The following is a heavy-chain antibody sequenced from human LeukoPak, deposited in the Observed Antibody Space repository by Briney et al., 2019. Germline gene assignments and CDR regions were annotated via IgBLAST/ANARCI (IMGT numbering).Heavy chain of an antibody. D-gene: IGHD2-8*01. CDR1: GFIFSSYW. V-gene: IGHV3-7*01. CDR2: IKQDGSEK. Sequence: PGGSLRLSCAASGFIFSSYWMSWVRQAPGKGLEWVANIKQDGSEKDYVDSVKGRFTISRDNAKNSLYLQMNSLRAEDTAVYYCARNLGVYYFDYWGQGTLVTLSS. J-gene: IGHJ4*02. CDR3: ARNLGVYYFDY.